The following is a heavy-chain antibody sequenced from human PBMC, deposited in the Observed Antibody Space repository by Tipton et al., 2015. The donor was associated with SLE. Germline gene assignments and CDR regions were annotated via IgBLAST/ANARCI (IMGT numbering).Heavy chain of an antibody. Sequence: SLRLSCAVSSDSISSSDWWSWVRQPPGKGLEWIGEIYRSGSATYNPSLKSRVTISMDKSKDQFSLNLASVTPADTAVYYCARNGFYSLDYWGQGTLVTVSS. D-gene: IGHD3-22*01. CDR2: IYRSGSA. V-gene: IGHV4-4*02. CDR1: SDSISSSDW. CDR3: ARNGFYSLDY. J-gene: IGHJ4*02.